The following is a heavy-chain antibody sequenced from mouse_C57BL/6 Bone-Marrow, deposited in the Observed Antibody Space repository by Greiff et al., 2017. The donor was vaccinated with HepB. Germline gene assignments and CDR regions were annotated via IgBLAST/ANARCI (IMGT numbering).Heavy chain of an antibody. V-gene: IGHV1-59*01. Sequence: QVQLQQPGAELVRPGTSVKLSCKASGYTFTSYWMHWVKQRPGQGLEWIGVIDPSDSYTNYNQKFKGKATLTVDTSSSTAYMQLSSLTSEDSAAYYCAGPFFAYWGQGTLVTVSA. CDR1: GYTFTSYW. CDR3: AGPFFAY. CDR2: IDPSDSYT. J-gene: IGHJ3*01.